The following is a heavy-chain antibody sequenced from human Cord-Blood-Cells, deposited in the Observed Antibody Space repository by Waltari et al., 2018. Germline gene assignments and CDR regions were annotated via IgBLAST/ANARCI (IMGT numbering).Heavy chain of an antibody. J-gene: IGHJ3*02. CDR3: ARVYFVEQGDAFDI. D-gene: IGHD2-8*01. CDR1: GGSFSGYY. CDR2: INHSGST. V-gene: IGHV4-34*01. Sequence: QVQLQQWGAGLLKPSETLSLPCAVYGGSFSGYYWSWIRQPPGKGLEWIGEINHSGSTNYNPSLKSRVTISVDTSKNQFSLKLSSVTAADTAVYYCARVYFVEQGDAFDIWGQGTMVTVSS.